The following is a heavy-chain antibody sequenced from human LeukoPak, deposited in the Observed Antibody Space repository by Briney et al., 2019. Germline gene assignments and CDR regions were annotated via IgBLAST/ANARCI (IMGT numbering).Heavy chain of an antibody. CDR2: VNLQGST. J-gene: IGHJ4*02. V-gene: IGHV4-4*02. CDR3: AREGGPYRPLDY. CDR1: AGSASITNW. Sequence: NPSGSLSLTCGLSAGSASITNWWTWVPQPQGKGLGWIGEVNLQGSTSYIPSLKSRVAISVDKSENHISLKLTSVTAADTAVYYCAREGGPYRPLDYSGQGTLVTVAS.